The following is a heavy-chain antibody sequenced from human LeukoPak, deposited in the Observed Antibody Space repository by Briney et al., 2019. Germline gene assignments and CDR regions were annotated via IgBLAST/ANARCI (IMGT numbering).Heavy chain of an antibody. J-gene: IGHJ2*01. CDR2: LYSGETT. Sequence: GGSLRLSCAASGFTVGTYYMNWVRQAPGKGLEWVSILYSGETTYYADSVKGRFIVSRDNSKNMLYLQMNALRAEDTAVYYCARVGDHFHWYLDLWCRGTVVTVSS. CDR3: ARVGDHFHWYLDL. CDR1: GFTVGTYY. D-gene: IGHD3-3*02. V-gene: IGHV3-53*01.